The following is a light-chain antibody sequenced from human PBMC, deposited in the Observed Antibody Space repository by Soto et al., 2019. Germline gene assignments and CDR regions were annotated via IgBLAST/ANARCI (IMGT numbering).Light chain of an antibody. CDR2: TYN. CDR3: AAWDDSLKGVL. Sequence: QSVLTQPPSASGTPGQRVTISCSGSGSNIGSNTVNWYQQLPGTAPKLLIYTYNQRPSGVPDRFSGSKSGTSASLAISGLHSEDEGDYYWAAWDDSLKGVLFGGGTKVTVL. J-gene: IGLJ2*01. CDR1: GSNIGSNT. V-gene: IGLV1-44*01.